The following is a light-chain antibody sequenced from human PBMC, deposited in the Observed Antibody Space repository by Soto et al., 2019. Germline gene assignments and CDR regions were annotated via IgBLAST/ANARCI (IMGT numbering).Light chain of an antibody. Sequence: EIVMTQSPATLSVSPGERATLSCRASQSVSSNLAWYQQKPGQAPRLLIYGASTRATGIPARFSVSGSGTEFTLTISSLQSEDFAVYYCQQYNKWPLTFGRGTKVEIK. CDR1: QSVSSN. CDR3: QQYNKWPLT. J-gene: IGKJ4*01. CDR2: GAS. V-gene: IGKV3-15*01.